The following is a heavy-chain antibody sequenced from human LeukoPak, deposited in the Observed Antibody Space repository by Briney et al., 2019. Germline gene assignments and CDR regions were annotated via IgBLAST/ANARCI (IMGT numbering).Heavy chain of an antibody. V-gene: IGHV4-59*12. J-gene: IGHJ4*02. CDR1: GVSISSYY. CDR2: IYYSGST. Sequence: SETLSLTCTVSGVSISSYYWSWIRQPPGKGLECSGYIYYSGSTNYNPSLKSRVTMSVDTSKNQFSLKLSSVTAADTAVYYCARDFYYYGSGNPFDYWGQGTLVTGSS. D-gene: IGHD3-10*01. CDR3: ARDFYYYGSGNPFDY.